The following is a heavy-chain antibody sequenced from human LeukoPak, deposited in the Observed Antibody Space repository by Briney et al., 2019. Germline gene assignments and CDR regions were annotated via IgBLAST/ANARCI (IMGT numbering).Heavy chain of an antibody. CDR2: IYYSGGT. V-gene: IGHV4-59*08. Sequence: SETLSLTCTVSGGSISSYYRSWIRQPPGKGLEWLGYIYYSGGTNYNPSLESRLSISLDTSKNQFSLKLRSVTAADTAVYYCARPRNTSGWYSFDDWGQGTLVTVSS. J-gene: IGHJ4*02. CDR1: GGSISSYY. CDR3: ARPRNTSGWYSFDD. D-gene: IGHD6-19*01.